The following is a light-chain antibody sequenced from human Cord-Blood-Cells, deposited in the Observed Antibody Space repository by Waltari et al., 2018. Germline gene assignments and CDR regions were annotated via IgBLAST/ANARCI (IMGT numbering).Light chain of an antibody. V-gene: IGLV2-18*02. J-gene: IGLJ1*01. CDR2: EVS. Sequence: QSALTQPPPVSGSPGQSVTISCTGTTSDVGSYNRVSSYQQPPGTAPKLMIYEVSNRPSGVPDRFSGSKSGNTASLTISGLQAEDEADYYCSSYTSSSTSYVFGTGTKVTVL. CDR1: TSDVGSYNR. CDR3: SSYTSSSTSYV.